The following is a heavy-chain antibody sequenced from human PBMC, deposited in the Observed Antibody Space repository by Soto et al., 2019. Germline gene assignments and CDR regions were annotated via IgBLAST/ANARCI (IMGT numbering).Heavy chain of an antibody. CDR3: ARDGLLFSGPYRPSRFDY. V-gene: IGHV3-7*03. J-gene: IGHJ4*02. Sequence: GGSLRLSCAASGFKFSDYWMSWVRQAPGKGLEWVGNIKHDTSEAHYADSVKGRFTITRDNIKNFLFLQMNGLRSDDTASYYCARDGLLFSGPYRPSRFDYCGLGTLVIVSS. CDR1: GFKFSDYW. D-gene: IGHD3-16*02. CDR2: IKHDTSEA.